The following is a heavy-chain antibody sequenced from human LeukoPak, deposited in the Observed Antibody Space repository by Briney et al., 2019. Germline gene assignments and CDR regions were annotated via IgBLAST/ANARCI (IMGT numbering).Heavy chain of an antibody. CDR2: IYYSGST. D-gene: IGHD3-3*01. CDR3: ARGYYDFWSGYYNQIFDY. J-gene: IGHJ4*02. Sequence: SETLSLTCTVSGGSISSYYWSWIRQPPGKGLEWIGYIYYSGSTNYNPSLKSRVTISVDTSKNQFSLKLSSVTAADTAVYYCARGYYDFWSGYYNQIFDYWGQGTLVTVSS. V-gene: IGHV4-59*01. CDR1: GGSISSYY.